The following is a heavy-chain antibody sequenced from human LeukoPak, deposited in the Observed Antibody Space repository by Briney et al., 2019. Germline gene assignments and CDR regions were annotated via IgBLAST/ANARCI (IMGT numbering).Heavy chain of an antibody. Sequence: NAGGSLRLSCVTSGFTFSAYNMNWVRQAPGKGLEWVSCISSSSNYIYYADSVKGRFTISRDNAKNSLYLQMNSLRAEDTAVYYCARHEGVSFDYWGQGTLVTVSS. CDR2: ISSSSNYI. CDR3: ARHEGVSFDY. V-gene: IGHV3-21*01. J-gene: IGHJ4*02. CDR1: GFTFSAYN.